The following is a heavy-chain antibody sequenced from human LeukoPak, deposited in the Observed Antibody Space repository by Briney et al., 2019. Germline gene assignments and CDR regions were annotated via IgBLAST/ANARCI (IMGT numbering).Heavy chain of an antibody. D-gene: IGHD4-11*01. CDR1: GGSISSYY. Sequence: SQTLSLTCTVSGGSISSYYWSWIRQPPGKGLEWIGYIYYSGSTNYNPSLKSRVTISVDTSKNQFSLKLSSVTAADTAVYYCARLPDYSNYVDWFDPWGQGTLVTVSS. J-gene: IGHJ5*02. V-gene: IGHV4-59*08. CDR2: IYYSGST. CDR3: ARLPDYSNYVDWFDP.